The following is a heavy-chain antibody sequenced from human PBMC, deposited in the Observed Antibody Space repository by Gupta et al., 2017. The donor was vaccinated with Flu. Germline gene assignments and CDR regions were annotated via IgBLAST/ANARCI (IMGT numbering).Heavy chain of an antibody. CDR3: ARNYGVL. V-gene: IGHV3-33*01. D-gene: IGHD3-10*01. Sequence: SYGMHWVRQAPGKGLEWVAVIWYDGSNKYYADSVKGRFTVSRDNSKNTLYRQMSSLRAEDTAVYYCARNYGVLWGQGTLVTVSS. J-gene: IGHJ4*02. CDR2: IWYDGSNK. CDR1: SYG.